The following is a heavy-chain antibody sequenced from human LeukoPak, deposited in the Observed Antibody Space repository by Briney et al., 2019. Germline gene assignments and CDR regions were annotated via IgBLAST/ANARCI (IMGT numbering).Heavy chain of an antibody. Sequence: GRSLRLSCAASGFTFDDYAMHWVRQAPGKGLEWVSGISWNSGSIGYADSVQGRFTISRDNAKNSLYLQMSILRAEDTAMYYCVREVGRPKTFYFDSWGRGTPVTVSS. CDR3: VREVGRPKTFYFDS. CDR2: ISWNSGSI. CDR1: GFTFDDYA. J-gene: IGHJ4*02. V-gene: IGHV3-9*01. D-gene: IGHD3-16*01.